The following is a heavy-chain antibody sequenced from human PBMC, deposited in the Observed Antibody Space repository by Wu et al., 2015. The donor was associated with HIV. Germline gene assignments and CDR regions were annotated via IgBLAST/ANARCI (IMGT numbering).Heavy chain of an antibody. D-gene: IGHD6-19*01. CDR1: GYTFTGYY. V-gene: IGHV1-2*02. CDR3: XRGSXGWLSFDY. Sequence: QVQLVQSGAEVKKPGASVKVSCKASGYTFTGYYIHWIRQAPGQGLEWLGWINPNGGGTNFAQKFQGRVTMTRDTANNFVYMELSSLTSDDTATYYCXRGSXGWLSFDYWGQGTLVT. J-gene: IGHJ4*02. CDR2: INPNGGGT.